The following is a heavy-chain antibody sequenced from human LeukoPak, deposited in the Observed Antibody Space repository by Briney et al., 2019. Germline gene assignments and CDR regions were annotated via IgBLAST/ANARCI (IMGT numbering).Heavy chain of an antibody. CDR3: ARDLVNF. V-gene: IGHV3-7*04. CDR1: GFTFGDYT. CDR2: IKQDGSEK. Sequence: PGRSLRLSCTAAGFTFGDYTMNWVRQAPGKGLEWVANIKQDGSEKYYVDSVKGRFTISRDNSKNSLYLQVNSLRAEDTAVYYCARDLVNFWGQGTLVTVSS. D-gene: IGHD3-9*01. J-gene: IGHJ4*02.